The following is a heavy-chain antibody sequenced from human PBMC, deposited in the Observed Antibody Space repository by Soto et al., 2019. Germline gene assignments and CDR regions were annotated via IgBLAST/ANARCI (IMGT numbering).Heavy chain of an antibody. CDR3: ARDRAYYGSGSPPGGYYGMDV. J-gene: IGHJ6*02. D-gene: IGHD3-10*01. V-gene: IGHV4-59*01. CDR1: GCSISSYY. Sequence: SEILSLTCTVSGCSISSYYWSWIRQPPGKGLEWIGYIYYSGSTNYNPSLKSRVTISVDTSKNQFSLKLSSVTAADTAVYYCARDRAYYGSGSPPGGYYGMDVWGQGTTVTVSS. CDR2: IYYSGST.